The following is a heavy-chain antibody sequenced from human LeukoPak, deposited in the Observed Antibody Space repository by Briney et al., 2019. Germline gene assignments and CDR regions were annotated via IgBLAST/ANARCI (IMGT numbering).Heavy chain of an antibody. Sequence: SETLSLTCTVSGGSISSSSYYWGWIRQPPGKGLEWIGSIYYSGSTYYNPSLKSRVTISVDTSKNQFSLKLSSVTAADTAVYYCARDSLWFGAYYFDYWGQGTLVTVSS. CDR1: GGSISSSSYY. CDR2: IYYSGST. CDR3: ARDSLWFGAYYFDY. J-gene: IGHJ4*02. V-gene: IGHV4-39*07. D-gene: IGHD3-10*01.